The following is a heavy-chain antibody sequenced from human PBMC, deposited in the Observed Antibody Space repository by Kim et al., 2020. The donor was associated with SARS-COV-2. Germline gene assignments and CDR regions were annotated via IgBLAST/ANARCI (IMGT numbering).Heavy chain of an antibody. J-gene: IGHJ4*02. CDR1: GFTFSSYE. V-gene: IGHV3-48*03. D-gene: IGHD1-26*01. Sequence: GGSLRLSCAASGFTFSSYEMNWVRQAPGKGLEWVSYISSSGSTIYYADSVKGRFTISRDNAKNSLYLQMNSLRAEDTAVYYCARGQWELLSWDYWGQGTLVTVSS. CDR2: ISSSGSTI. CDR3: ARGQWELLSWDY.